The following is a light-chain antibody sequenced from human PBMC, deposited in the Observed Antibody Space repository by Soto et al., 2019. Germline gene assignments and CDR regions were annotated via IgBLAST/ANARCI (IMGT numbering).Light chain of an antibody. Sequence: QSALTQPASVSGSPGQSITISCTGTSSDVGGYNSVSWYQQHPGKAPKLMIYNVSNRPSGVSNRFSGSKSGNTASLTISGLQAEDEADYYCSSYTSSGTYLFGTGTKVTVL. V-gene: IGLV2-14*01. CDR3: SSYTSSGTYL. CDR1: SSDVGGYNS. J-gene: IGLJ1*01. CDR2: NVS.